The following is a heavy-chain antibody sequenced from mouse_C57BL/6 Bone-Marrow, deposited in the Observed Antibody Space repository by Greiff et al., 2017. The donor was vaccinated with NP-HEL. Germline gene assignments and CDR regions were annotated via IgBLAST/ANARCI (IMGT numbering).Heavy chain of an antibody. V-gene: IGHV1-72*01. D-gene: IGHD1-1*01. J-gene: IGHJ3*01. CDR3: ARPHYYGSGGFAY. CDR2: IDPNSGGT. CDR1: GYTFTSYW. Sequence: QVQLQQPGAELVKPGASVKLSCKASGYTFTSYWMHWVKPRPGRGLEWIGRIDPNSGGTKYNEKFKSKATLTVAQPSSTAYIQLSSLTSEDSAVYYCARPHYYGSGGFAYWGQGTLVTVSA.